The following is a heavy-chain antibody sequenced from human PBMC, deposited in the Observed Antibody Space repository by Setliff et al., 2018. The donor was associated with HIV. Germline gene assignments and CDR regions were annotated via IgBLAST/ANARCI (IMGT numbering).Heavy chain of an antibody. CDR2: FHYSGTT. D-gene: IGHD3-10*01. CDR3: AKVPRVTLIRGVIEGAWLDP. Sequence: SETLSLTCTVSGGSISSNDYYWGWIRQPPGRGLEWIGNFHYSGTTYYNPSLKSRVTISVDRSKNQFSLRLRSVTAADTALYYCAKVPRVTLIRGVIEGAWLDPWGQGTLVTVSS. J-gene: IGHJ5*02. CDR1: GGSISSNDYY. V-gene: IGHV4-39*01.